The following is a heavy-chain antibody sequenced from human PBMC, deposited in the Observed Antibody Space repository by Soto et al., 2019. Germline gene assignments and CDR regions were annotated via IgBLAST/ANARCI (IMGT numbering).Heavy chain of an antibody. CDR2: FFPSGNT. CDR3: ARISSAVDT. Sequence: SETLSLTCNVSGFSIFNGYYWGWIRQSPGKGLEWIGSFFPSGNTFYNPSLKSRLTISVDASKNQFSLSLKSVTAADTAVYYCARISSAVDTWGQGTLVTVSS. CDR1: GFSIFNGYY. V-gene: IGHV4-38-2*02. D-gene: IGHD6-19*01. J-gene: IGHJ5*02.